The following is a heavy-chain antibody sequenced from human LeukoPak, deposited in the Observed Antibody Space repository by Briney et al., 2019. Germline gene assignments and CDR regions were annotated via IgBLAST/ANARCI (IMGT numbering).Heavy chain of an antibody. D-gene: IGHD3-22*01. CDR3: ARGYYNDSSGYYTPVYYFDY. V-gene: IGHV1-69*05. Sequence: SVKVSCKASGGTFSSYAISWVRQAPGQGLEWMGRIIPIFGTANYAQKFQGRVTITTDESTSTAYMELSSLRSEDTAVYYCARGYYNDSSGYYTPVYYFDYWGQGTLVTVSS. J-gene: IGHJ4*02. CDR1: GGTFSSYA. CDR2: IIPIFGTA.